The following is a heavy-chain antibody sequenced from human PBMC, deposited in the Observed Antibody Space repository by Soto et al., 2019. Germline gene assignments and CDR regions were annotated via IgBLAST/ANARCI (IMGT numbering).Heavy chain of an antibody. Sequence: AASVKVSCKASGYTFTSYDINWVRQATGQGLEWMGWMNPNSGNTGYAQKFQGRVTMTRNTSISTAYMELSSLRSEDTAVYYCASILAAIDAFDIWGQGTMVTVSS. J-gene: IGHJ3*02. CDR2: MNPNSGNT. V-gene: IGHV1-8*01. D-gene: IGHD2-2*02. CDR1: GYTFTSYD. CDR3: ASILAAIDAFDI.